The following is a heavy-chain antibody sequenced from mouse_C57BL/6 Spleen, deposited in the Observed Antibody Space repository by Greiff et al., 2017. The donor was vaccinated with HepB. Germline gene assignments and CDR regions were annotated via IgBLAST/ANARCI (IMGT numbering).Heavy chain of an antibody. Sequence: VQLKQSGPELVKPGASVKISCKASGYSFTDYYMNWVKQSPKKSLEWIGEINPSTGGTTYNQKFKAKATLTVDKSSNTAYMQLKSLTSEDSAVYYCARRTGTYFDYWGQGTTLTVSS. CDR2: INPSTGGT. CDR3: ARRTGTYFDY. V-gene: IGHV1-42*01. D-gene: IGHD4-1*01. CDR1: GYSFTDYY. J-gene: IGHJ2*01.